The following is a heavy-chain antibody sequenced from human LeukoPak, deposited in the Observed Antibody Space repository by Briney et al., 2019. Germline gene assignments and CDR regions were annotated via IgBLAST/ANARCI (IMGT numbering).Heavy chain of an antibody. CDR1: GYTFTSYD. J-gene: IGHJ6*03. D-gene: IGHD2-2*01. CDR3: ARLPFPAAIPYYMDV. Sequence: AASVKVSCKASGYTFTSYDINWVRQAPGQGLEWMGGIIPIFGTANYAQKFQGRVTITTDESTSTAYMELSSLRSEDTAVYYCARLPFPAAIPYYMDVWGKGTTVTVSS. CDR2: IIPIFGTA. V-gene: IGHV1-69*05.